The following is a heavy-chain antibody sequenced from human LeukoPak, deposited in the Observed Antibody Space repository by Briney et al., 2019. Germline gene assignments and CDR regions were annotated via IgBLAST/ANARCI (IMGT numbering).Heavy chain of an antibody. V-gene: IGHV1-69*13. CDR1: GGTFSSYA. CDR3: ASPRRIAARPLYYYYMDV. D-gene: IGHD6-6*01. Sequence: SVKVSCKASGGTFSSYAISWVRQAPGQGLEWMGGIIPIFGTANYAQKFQGRVTITAGESTSTAYMELSSLRSEDTAVYYCASPRRIAARPLYYYYMDVWGKGTTVTVSS. J-gene: IGHJ6*03. CDR2: IIPIFGTA.